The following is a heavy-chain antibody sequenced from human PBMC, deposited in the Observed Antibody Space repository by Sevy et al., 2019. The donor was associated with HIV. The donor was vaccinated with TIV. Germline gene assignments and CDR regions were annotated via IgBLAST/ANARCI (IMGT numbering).Heavy chain of an antibody. Sequence: GGSLRLSCAASGFTFSSYAMSWVRQPPGKGLEWVSTISGSASSTYYVDSVMGRFTISRDNSKNTLYLQMNSLRAEDTALYYCAKGGQRFGEFDYWGQGTLVTVSS. CDR1: GFTFSSYA. CDR2: ISGSASST. CDR3: AKGGQRFGEFDY. D-gene: IGHD3-10*01. V-gene: IGHV3-23*01. J-gene: IGHJ4*02.